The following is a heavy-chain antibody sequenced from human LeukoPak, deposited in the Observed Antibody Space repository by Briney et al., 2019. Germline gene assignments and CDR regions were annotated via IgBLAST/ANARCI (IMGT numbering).Heavy chain of an antibody. Sequence: GVLRLSCAASGFTFDDYAMHWVRQAPGKGLEWVFLISWDGGSTYYADSVKGRFTISRDNSKNSLYLQMNSLRAEDTALYYCAKDREVAGYYYYYGMDVWGKGTTVTVSS. CDR1: GFTFDDYA. CDR3: AKDREVAGYYYYYGMDV. V-gene: IGHV3-43D*04. J-gene: IGHJ6*04. D-gene: IGHD2-15*01. CDR2: ISWDGGST.